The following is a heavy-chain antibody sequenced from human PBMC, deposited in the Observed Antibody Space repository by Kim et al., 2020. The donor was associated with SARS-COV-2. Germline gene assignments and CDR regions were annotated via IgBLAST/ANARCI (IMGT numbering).Heavy chain of an antibody. CDR1: GYSFTSYW. J-gene: IGHJ3*02. Sequence: GESLQISCKGSGYSFTSYWIGWVRQMPGKGLEWMGIIYPGDSDTRYSPSFQGQVTISADQSISTAYLQWSSLKASDTAMYYCARPYYYDSSGYRYDAFDIWGQGTMVTVSS. V-gene: IGHV5-51*01. CDR3: ARPYYYDSSGYRYDAFDI. D-gene: IGHD3-22*01. CDR2: IYPGDSDT.